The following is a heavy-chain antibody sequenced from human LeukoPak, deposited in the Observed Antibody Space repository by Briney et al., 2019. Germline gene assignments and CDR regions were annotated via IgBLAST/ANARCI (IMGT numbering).Heavy chain of an antibody. D-gene: IGHD4-23*01. V-gene: IGHV3-43*01. J-gene: IGHJ3*02. CDR2: ISWDGGST. Sequence: GGSLRLSCAASGLTFDDYTMHWVRQAPGKGLEWVSLISWDGGSTYYADSVKGRFTISRDNSKNSLYLQMNSLRTEDTALYYCAKGDYGGNSGDDAFDIWGQGTMVTVSS. CDR3: AKGDYGGNSGDDAFDI. CDR1: GLTFDDYT.